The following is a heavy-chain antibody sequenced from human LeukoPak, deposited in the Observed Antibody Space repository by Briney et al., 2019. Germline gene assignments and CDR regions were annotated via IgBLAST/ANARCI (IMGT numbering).Heavy chain of an antibody. V-gene: IGHV4-39*07. D-gene: IGHD5-18*01. J-gene: IGHJ5*02. Sequence: PSETLSLTCTVSGGSISSSSYYWGWIRQPPGKGLEWIGSIYYSGSTYYNPSLKSRVTISVDTSKNQFSLKLSSVTAADTAVYYCARVGTTPSYSYGYHTERWFDPWGQGTLVTVSS. CDR1: GGSISSSSYY. CDR3: ARVGTTPSYSYGYHTERWFDP. CDR2: IYYSGST.